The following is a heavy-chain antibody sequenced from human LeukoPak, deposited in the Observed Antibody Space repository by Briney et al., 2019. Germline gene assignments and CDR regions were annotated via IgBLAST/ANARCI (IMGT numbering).Heavy chain of an antibody. CDR2: IYPGDSDT. CDR3: ARHTYYYDSSGPGVGYYYYMDV. Sequence: GESLKISCKGSGYSFASYWIGWVRQMPGKGLEWMGIIYPGDSDTRYSPSFQGQVTISADKSISTAYLQWSSLKASDTAMYYCARHTYYYDSSGPGVGYYYYMDVWGKGTTVTISS. J-gene: IGHJ6*03. V-gene: IGHV5-51*01. CDR1: GYSFASYW. D-gene: IGHD3-22*01.